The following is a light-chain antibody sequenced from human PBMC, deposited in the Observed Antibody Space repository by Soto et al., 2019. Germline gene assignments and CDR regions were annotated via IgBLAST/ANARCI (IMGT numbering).Light chain of an antibody. CDR3: QQFDSYPCT. V-gene: IGKV1-5*01. CDR2: DAS. J-gene: IGKJ1*01. CDR1: QSIGRW. Sequence: DIQMTQSPSTLSASVGDRVNITCRASQSIGRWLAWYQEKPGEAPHLLIFDASALGPGVPSRFSGRVSGTEFSLTNSRLQPEDSATYYCQQFDSYPCTLGQGTKVEIK.